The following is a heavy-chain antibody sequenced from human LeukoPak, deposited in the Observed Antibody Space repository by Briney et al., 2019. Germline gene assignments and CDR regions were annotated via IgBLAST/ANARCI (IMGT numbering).Heavy chain of an antibody. Sequence: PSETLSLTCTVSGGSTSSSSYYWGWIRQPPGKGLEWIGSIYYSGSTYYNPSLKSRVTISVDTSKNQFSLKLSSVTAADTAVYYCARDRNTYGQPFGYYYMDVWGKGTTVTVSS. V-gene: IGHV4-39*07. CDR1: GGSTSSSSYY. CDR2: IYYSGST. D-gene: IGHD5-18*01. J-gene: IGHJ6*03. CDR3: ARDRNTYGQPFGYYYMDV.